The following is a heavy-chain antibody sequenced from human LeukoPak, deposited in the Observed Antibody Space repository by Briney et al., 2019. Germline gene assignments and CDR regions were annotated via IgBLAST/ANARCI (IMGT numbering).Heavy chain of an antibody. CDR3: ASPYRSYCSTTSCYPGSFDY. Sequence: GGSLRLSCAASGFTVSSNYMSWVRQAPGKGLEWVSFIYSGGSTYYADSVKGRFTISRDNSKNTLYLQMNSLRAEDTAVYYCASPYRSYCSTTSCYPGSFDYWGQGTLATVSS. CDR2: IYSGGST. D-gene: IGHD2-2*01. V-gene: IGHV3-66*02. J-gene: IGHJ4*02. CDR1: GFTVSSNY.